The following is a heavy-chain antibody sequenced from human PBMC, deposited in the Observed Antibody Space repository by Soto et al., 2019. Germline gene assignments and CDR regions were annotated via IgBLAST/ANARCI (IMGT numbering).Heavy chain of an antibody. Sequence: GGSLSLSCAPSGFPFSLYIMYWVRQAPGKGLVWVSRINTDGSNRDYADSVKGRFTISRDNAKNTLYLQMNSVGAEDTAVYYCAKGGCSSTSCLDYWGQGTLVTVSS. CDR2: INTDGSNR. D-gene: IGHD2-2*01. J-gene: IGHJ4*02. V-gene: IGHV3-74*01. CDR3: AKGGCSSTSCLDY. CDR1: GFPFSLYI.